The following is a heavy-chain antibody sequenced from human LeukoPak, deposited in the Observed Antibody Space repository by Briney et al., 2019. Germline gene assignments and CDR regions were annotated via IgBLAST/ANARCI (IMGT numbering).Heavy chain of an antibody. CDR1: GFTFSSYA. CDR2: ISYDGSNK. V-gene: IGHV3-30-3*01. Sequence: GRSLRLSCAASGFTFSSYAMHWVRQAPGKGLEWVAVISYDGSNKYYADSVKGRFTISRDNSKNTLYLQMNSLRAEDTAVYYCAREGPVGVESMDVWGKGTTVTVSS. D-gene: IGHD5-24*01. J-gene: IGHJ6*04. CDR3: AREGPVGVESMDV.